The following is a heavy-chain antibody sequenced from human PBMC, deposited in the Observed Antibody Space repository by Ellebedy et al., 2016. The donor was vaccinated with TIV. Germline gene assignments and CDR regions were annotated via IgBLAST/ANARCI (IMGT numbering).Heavy chain of an antibody. D-gene: IGHD3-22*01. CDR2: ISSRSSSI. CDR1: GFIFSNNN. J-gene: IGHJ6*04. V-gene: IGHV3-21*01. Sequence: GESLKISXVASGFIFSNNNMNWVRQAPGRGLEWVSSISSRSSSIYYADSVKGRFTISRDNAKNSLYLQMNSLRAEDTAVYFCARDEYYDNNTYPGPPRVWGKGTTVTVSS. CDR3: ARDEYYDNNTYPGPPRV.